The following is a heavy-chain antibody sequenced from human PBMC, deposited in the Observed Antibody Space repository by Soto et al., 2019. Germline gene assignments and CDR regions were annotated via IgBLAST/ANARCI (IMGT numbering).Heavy chain of an antibody. CDR3: ARHAVATKGTYYFDY. V-gene: IGHV4-59*08. CDR2: IYYSGST. D-gene: IGHD5-12*01. Sequence: QVQLQESGPGLVKPSETLSLTCTVSGGSISSYYWSWIRQPPGKGLEWIGYIYYSGSTNYNPSLRSRVTISVDTSKNQFTLKLSSVTAADTAVYYGARHAVATKGTYYFDYWGQGTLVTVSS. CDR1: GGSISSYY. J-gene: IGHJ4*02.